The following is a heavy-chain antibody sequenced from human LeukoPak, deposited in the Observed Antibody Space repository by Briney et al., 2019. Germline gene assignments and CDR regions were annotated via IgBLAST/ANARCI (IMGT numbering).Heavy chain of an antibody. CDR1: GFTFSDYS. V-gene: IGHV3-48*04. Sequence: GGSLRLSCAASGFTFSDYSMNWVRQAPGKGLEWVSYIGSNISAMYYADSVRGRFTISRDNAKSSLYLQMNSLRAEDTAVYYCARDASIAAAGGSNWFDPWGQGTLVTVSS. CDR3: ARDASIAAAGGSNWFDP. CDR2: IGSNISAM. D-gene: IGHD6-13*01. J-gene: IGHJ5*02.